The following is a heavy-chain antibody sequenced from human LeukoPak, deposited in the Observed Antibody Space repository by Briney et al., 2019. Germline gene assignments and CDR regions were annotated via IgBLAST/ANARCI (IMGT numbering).Heavy chain of an antibody. Sequence: SGTLSLTCAVSGGSISSSNWWSWVRQPPGKGLEWIGEIYHSGSTNYNPSLKSRVTISVDTSKNQFSLQLSSVTAADAAVYYCAASWSYQNWFDPWGQGTLVTVSS. CDR2: IYHSGST. D-gene: IGHD2-15*01. CDR1: GGSISSSNW. J-gene: IGHJ5*02. V-gene: IGHV4-4*02. CDR3: AASWSYQNWFDP.